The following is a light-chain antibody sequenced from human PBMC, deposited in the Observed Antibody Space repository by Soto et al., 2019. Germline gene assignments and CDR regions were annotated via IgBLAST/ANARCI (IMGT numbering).Light chain of an antibody. CDR3: QVWDTTTSRYV. Sequence: SYELTQPPSLTVAPGQTARVTCEGDNLRTKNVHWYQQKPGQAPVLVLYDDRDRPSGIPDRFSGSNSGNTATLTVSRVDAGDEGDLYCQVWDTTTSRYVVGPGNKGTVL. CDR1: NLRTKN. CDR2: DDR. J-gene: IGLJ1*01. V-gene: IGLV3-21*02.